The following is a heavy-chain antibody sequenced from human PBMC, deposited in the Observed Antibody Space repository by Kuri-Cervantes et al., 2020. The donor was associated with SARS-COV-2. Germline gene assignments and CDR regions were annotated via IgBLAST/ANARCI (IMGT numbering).Heavy chain of an antibody. CDR1: GDSVSSKTYY. Sequence: GGSLRLSCSVSGDSVSSKTYYWGWIRQSPGKGLEWVSAISGSGSSTYYSDSVKGRFTISRDRSKNTVYLQMDSLRAEDTAIYYCAKDPQNFNYYDSTGFFDYWGQGTLVTIDS. CDR3: AKDPQNFNYYDSTGFFDY. V-gene: IGHV3-23*01. CDR2: ISGSGSST. J-gene: IGHJ4*02. D-gene: IGHD3-22*01.